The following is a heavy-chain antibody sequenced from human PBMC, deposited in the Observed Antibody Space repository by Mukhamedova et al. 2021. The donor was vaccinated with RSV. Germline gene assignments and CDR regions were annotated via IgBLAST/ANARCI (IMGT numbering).Heavy chain of an antibody. CDR1: NEA. Sequence: NEAISWVRQAPGQGPEWMGGILPNFGTPKYSQKFQGRVTTTADRSTTTVYMELNSLRPEDTAVYFCSSRMNWFDPWGHGTLV. CDR3: SSRMNWFDP. J-gene: IGHJ5*02. CDR2: ILPNFGTP. V-gene: IGHV1-69*06.